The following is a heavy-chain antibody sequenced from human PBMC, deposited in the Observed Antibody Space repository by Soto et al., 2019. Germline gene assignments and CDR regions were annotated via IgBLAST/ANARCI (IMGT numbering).Heavy chain of an antibody. CDR2: IHYTGST. V-gene: IGHV4-31*03. Sequence: QVQLQESGPGLVKPSQTLSLTCTVSGGSISSSNYQWTWIRQRPGKGLEWIGYIHYTGSTYHNPSLTSRVTISVDTSKNQFSLKVTSVTAADTAIYYCVRREGGVAGGFDPWGQGTLVTVSS. J-gene: IGHJ5*02. CDR3: VRREGGVAGGFDP. D-gene: IGHD3-3*01. CDR1: GGSISSSNYQ.